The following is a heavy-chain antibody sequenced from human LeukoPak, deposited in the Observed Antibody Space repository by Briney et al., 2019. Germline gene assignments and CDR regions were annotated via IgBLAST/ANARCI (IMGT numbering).Heavy chain of an antibody. Sequence: SETLSHACPVSGGFISSYYWSWIRQPPGKGLEWIGYIYTSGSTNYNPSLKSRVTISVDTSKNQFSLKLSSVTAADTAVYYCARHYSSSWYGGDNWFDPWCRGTLVTVSS. V-gene: IGHV4-4*09. CDR3: ARHYSSSWYGGDNWFDP. CDR2: IYTSGST. D-gene: IGHD6-13*01. CDR1: GGFISSYY. J-gene: IGHJ5*02.